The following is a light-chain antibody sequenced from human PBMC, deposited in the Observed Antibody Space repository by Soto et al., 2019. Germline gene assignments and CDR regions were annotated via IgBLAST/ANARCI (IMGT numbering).Light chain of an antibody. J-gene: IGKJ2*01. CDR3: QQYNNWPYT. CDR1: QSVSSN. V-gene: IGKV3-15*01. Sequence: EIVMTQSPATLSVSPGERATLSCRASQSVSSNLAWYQQKPGQAPRLLIYGASTRATGIPARFSGSRSWTEFTLTISSLQSEAFAVYYCQQYNNWPYTFGQGTKLEIK. CDR2: GAS.